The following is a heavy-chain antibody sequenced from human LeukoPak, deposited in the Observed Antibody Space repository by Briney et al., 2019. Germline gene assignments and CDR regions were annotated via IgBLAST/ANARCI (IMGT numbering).Heavy chain of an antibody. J-gene: IGHJ5*02. CDR2: VNHSGSA. CDR3: ARERASNNHDNWFDP. CDR1: GASFNDYY. V-gene: IGHV4-34*01. Sequence: PSETLSLTCAVYGASFNDYYWSWIRHSPTKGLEWIGEVNHSGSAKYNPSLKSRVTISADKSKNQFFLRLSPVAAADSGVYYCARERASNNHDNWFDPRGQGTLVTVSS. D-gene: IGHD1/OR15-1a*01.